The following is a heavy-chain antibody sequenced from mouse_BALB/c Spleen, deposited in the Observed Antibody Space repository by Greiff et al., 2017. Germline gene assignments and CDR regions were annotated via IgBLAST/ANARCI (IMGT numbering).Heavy chain of an antibody. CDR2: ISTYYGDA. J-gene: IGHJ2*01. CDR1: GYTFTDYA. Sequence: VQLQQSGAELVRPGVSVKISCKGSGYTFTDYAMHWVKQSHAKSLEWIGVISTYYGDASYNQKFKGKATMTVDKSSSTAYMELARLTSEDSAIYYCARDYYGSSFDYWGQGTTLRVSS. V-gene: IGHV1S137*01. D-gene: IGHD1-1*01. CDR3: ARDYYGSSFDY.